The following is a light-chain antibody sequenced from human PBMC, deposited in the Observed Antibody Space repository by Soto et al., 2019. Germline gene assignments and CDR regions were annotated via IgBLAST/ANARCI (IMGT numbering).Light chain of an antibody. V-gene: IGLV2-14*03. CDR1: SSDIGHYNY. CDR3: CSYTTTNSRV. CDR2: DVS. J-gene: IGLJ1*01. Sequence: QSALTQPASVSGSPGQSITISCTGTSSDIGHYNYVSWYQQHPGNAPKLMIYDVSIRASGVSDRFSGSKSGNTASLTISGLQAEDEADYHCCSYTTTNSRVFGTGTKVTVL.